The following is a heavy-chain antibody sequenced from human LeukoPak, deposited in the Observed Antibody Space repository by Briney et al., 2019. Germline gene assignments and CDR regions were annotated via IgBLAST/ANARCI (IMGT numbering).Heavy chain of an antibody. CDR2: IYTSGST. CDR1: GGSISSYY. Sequence: SETLSLTCTVSGGSISSYYWSWIRQPAGKGLEWIGRIYTSGSTNYNPSLKSRVTMSVDTSKNQFSLKLSSVTAADTAVYYCARDRPDIAAAGRGAFDIWGQGTMVTVSS. D-gene: IGHD6-13*01. J-gene: IGHJ3*02. V-gene: IGHV4-4*07. CDR3: ARDRPDIAAAGRGAFDI.